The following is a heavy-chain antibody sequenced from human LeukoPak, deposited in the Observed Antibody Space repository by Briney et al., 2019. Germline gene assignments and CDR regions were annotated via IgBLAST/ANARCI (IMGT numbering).Heavy chain of an antibody. D-gene: IGHD3-16*01. CDR2: IYTSGST. J-gene: IGHJ3*02. CDR3: AREGSGYDWGRAFDI. Sequence: SETLSLTCTVSGGSISSGSYYWSWIRQPAGKGLEWIGRIYTSGSTNYNPSLKSRVTISVDTSKNQFSLKLSSVTAADTAVYYCAREGSGYDWGRAFDIWGQGTMVTVSS. V-gene: IGHV4-61*02. CDR1: GGSISSGSYY.